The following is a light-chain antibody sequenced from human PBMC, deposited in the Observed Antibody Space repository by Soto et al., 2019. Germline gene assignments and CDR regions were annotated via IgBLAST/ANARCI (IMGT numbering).Light chain of an antibody. Sequence: DIQMPQSPSCVSASVGDSVTITCQASQSISNCLACYQQKPAKPPKLLIYAASTLQSTVPSRFSSSGAGTEFTLTISSLQPEDFATYYCQQANSFPLTFGGGTKVDIK. CDR3: QQANSFPLT. V-gene: IGKV1-12*01. J-gene: IGKJ4*01. CDR1: QSISNC. CDR2: AAS.